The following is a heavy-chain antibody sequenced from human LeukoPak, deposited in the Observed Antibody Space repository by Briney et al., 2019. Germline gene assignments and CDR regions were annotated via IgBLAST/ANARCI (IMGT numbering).Heavy chain of an antibody. CDR3: AIDYLGSSSGWYPRVY. J-gene: IGHJ4*02. CDR1: GFTFSSYW. V-gene: IGHV3-7*01. CDR2: IKQDGSEK. D-gene: IGHD6-19*01. Sequence: PGGSLRLSCAASGFTFSSYWMSWVRQAPGKGLEWVANIKQDGSEKYYVDSVKGRFTISRDNAKNSLYLQMNSLRAEDTAVYHCAIDYLGSSSGWYPRVYWGQGTLVTVSS.